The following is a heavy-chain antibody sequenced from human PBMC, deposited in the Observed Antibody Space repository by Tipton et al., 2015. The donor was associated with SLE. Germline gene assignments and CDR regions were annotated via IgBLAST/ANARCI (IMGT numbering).Heavy chain of an antibody. CDR2: TIPIFGTT. D-gene: IGHD3-10*01. CDR1: GGTFSSYA. CDR3: ATNLAIFRRIIPLRSYYYMDL. J-gene: IGHJ6*03. V-gene: IGHV1-69*05. Sequence: QLVQSGGEVKKTGSSVKVSCKASGGTFSSYAINWVRQAPGQGLEWLGGTIPIFGTTYYAQRFQGRLTVFTDEVPGTAYMELTSLKSADTAVYYCATNLAIFRRIIPLRSYYYMDLWRTGTTVSVS.